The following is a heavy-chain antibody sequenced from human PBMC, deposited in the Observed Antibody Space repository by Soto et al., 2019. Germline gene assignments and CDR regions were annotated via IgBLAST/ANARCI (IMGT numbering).Heavy chain of an antibody. D-gene: IGHD6-13*01. Sequence: SETLSLTCAVYGGSFIGYYWSWIRQPPGKGLEWIGEINHSGSTNYNPSLKSRVTISVDTSKNQFSLKLSSVTAADTAVYYCARGRRYSSSWFLNWFDPWGQGTLVTVSS. CDR1: GGSFIGYY. V-gene: IGHV4-34*01. CDR3: ARGRRYSSSWFLNWFDP. CDR2: INHSGST. J-gene: IGHJ5*02.